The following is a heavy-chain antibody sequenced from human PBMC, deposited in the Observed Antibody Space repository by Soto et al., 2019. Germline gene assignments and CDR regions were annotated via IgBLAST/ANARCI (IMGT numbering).Heavy chain of an antibody. D-gene: IGHD2-15*01. Sequence: GESLKISCKGSGYSFISHWIGWVRQMPGKGLEWMGIIYPGDSDTRYSPSFQGQVTISADKSISTAYLQWSSLKASDTAMYYCAREGPVVVVAATKGIYYYYGMDVWGQGTTVTVSS. CDR2: IYPGDSDT. CDR1: GYSFISHW. CDR3: AREGPVVVVAATKGIYYYYGMDV. V-gene: IGHV5-51*01. J-gene: IGHJ6*02.